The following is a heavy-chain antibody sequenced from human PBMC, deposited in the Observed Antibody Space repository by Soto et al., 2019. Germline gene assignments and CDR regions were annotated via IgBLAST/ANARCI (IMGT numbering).Heavy chain of an antibody. CDR2: VNPILSMS. Sequence: GASVKVSCKASGDTFNFYSINWERQAPGLGLEWMGRVNPILSMSNYAQRFQGRVTMTADKSTSTAYMELSGLRSEDTAIYYCATSYGSGYRAFDFWGQGAXVTVSS. CDR3: ATSYGSGYRAFDF. D-gene: IGHD3-10*01. CDR1: GDTFNFYS. J-gene: IGHJ4*02. V-gene: IGHV1-69*02.